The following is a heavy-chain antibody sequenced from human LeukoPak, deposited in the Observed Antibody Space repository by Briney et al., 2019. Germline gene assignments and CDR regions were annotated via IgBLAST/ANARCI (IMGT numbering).Heavy chain of an antibody. Sequence: GGSLRLSYAASGFTFSSYSMNWVRQAPGNGLEGVSYISSSSSTIYYADSVKGRFTISRDNAKNSLYLQMNSLRVEDTAVYYCARGGAARPDFWGQGTLVTVSS. V-gene: IGHV3-48*01. CDR3: ARGGAARPDF. D-gene: IGHD6-6*01. CDR2: ISSSSSTI. CDR1: GFTFSSYS. J-gene: IGHJ4*02.